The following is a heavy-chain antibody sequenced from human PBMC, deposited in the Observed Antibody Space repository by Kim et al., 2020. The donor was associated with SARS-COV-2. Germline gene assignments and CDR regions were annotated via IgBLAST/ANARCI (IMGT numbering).Heavy chain of an antibody. D-gene: IGHD6-13*01. CDR3: ARHEVNEIAAAGGFDY. Sequence: LKSRVTISVDTSKNQCSLKLSSVTAADTAVYYCARHEVNEIAAAGGFDYWGQGTLVTVSS. V-gene: IGHV4-59*08. J-gene: IGHJ4*02.